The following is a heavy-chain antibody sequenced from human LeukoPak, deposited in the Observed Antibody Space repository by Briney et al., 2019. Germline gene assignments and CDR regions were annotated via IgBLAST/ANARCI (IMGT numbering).Heavy chain of an antibody. J-gene: IGHJ1*01. V-gene: IGHV3-21*01. Sequence: PGGSLRLSCVASGFSFSDYSMNWVRQAPGKGLEWVSSISNSGEYIYYAESMKGRFTVSRDNARNSLYLEMNSLGVEDTAVYYCTTPAAGPRAEYSLYWGLGTLVTVSS. CDR2: ISNSGEYI. CDR3: TTPAAGPRAEYSLY. CDR1: GFSFSDYS. D-gene: IGHD6-13*01.